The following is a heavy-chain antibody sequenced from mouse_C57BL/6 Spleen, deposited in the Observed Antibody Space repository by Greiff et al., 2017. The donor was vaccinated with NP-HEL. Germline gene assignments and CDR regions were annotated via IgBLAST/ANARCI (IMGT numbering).Heavy chain of an antibody. Sequence: QVQLQQPGAELVKPGASVKMSCKASGYTFTSYWITWVKQRPGQGLEWIGDIYPGSGSTNYNEKFKSKATLTVDTSSSTAYMQLSSLTSEDSAVYYCARRGGREDAMDYWGQGTSVTVSS. CDR1: GYTFTSYW. V-gene: IGHV1-55*01. D-gene: IGHD3-3*01. CDR2: IYPGSGST. J-gene: IGHJ4*01. CDR3: ARRGGREDAMDY.